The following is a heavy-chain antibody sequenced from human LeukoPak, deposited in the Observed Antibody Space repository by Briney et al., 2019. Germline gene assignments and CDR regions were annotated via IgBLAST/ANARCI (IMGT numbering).Heavy chain of an antibody. CDR1: GFTVSSNY. V-gene: IGHV3-66*02. Sequence: PGGSLRLSCAASGFTVSSNYMSWVRQAPGKGLEWVPVIYSGGSTYYSDSVKGRFTISRDNSKNTLYLQMNSLRAEDTAVYYCARERAYRDSSGYYRPTDYWGQGTLVTVSS. CDR2: IYSGGST. CDR3: ARERAYRDSSGYYRPTDY. D-gene: IGHD3-22*01. J-gene: IGHJ4*02.